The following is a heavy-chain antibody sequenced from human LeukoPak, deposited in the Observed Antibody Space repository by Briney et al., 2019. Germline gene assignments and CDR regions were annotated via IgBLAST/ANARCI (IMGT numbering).Heavy chain of an antibody. V-gene: IGHV3-7*03. D-gene: IGHD2-2*02. Sequence: GGSLRLSCAASGFTFSSYWMSWVRQAPGKGLEWVANIKQDGSEKYYVDSVKGRFTISRDNAKNSLYLQMNSLRAEDTAVYSCARVWDLVLPAAIEYYYMDVWGKGATVTVSS. CDR3: ARVWDLVLPAAIEYYYMDV. CDR2: IKQDGSEK. J-gene: IGHJ6*03. CDR1: GFTFSSYW.